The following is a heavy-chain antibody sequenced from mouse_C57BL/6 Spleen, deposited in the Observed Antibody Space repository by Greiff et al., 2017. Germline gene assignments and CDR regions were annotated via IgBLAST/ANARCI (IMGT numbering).Heavy chain of an antibody. CDR2: INPNNGGT. Sequence: EVQLQQSGPELVKPGASVKIPCKASGYTFTDYNMDWVKQSHGKSLEWIGDINPNNGGTIYNQKFKGKATLTVDKSSSTAYMELRSLTSEDTAVYYCAREFYWYFDVWGTGTTVTVSS. CDR1: GYTFTDYN. CDR3: AREFYWYFDV. J-gene: IGHJ1*03. V-gene: IGHV1-18*01.